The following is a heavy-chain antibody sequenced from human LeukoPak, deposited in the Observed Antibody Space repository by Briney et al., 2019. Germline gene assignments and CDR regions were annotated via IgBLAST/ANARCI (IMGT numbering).Heavy chain of an antibody. CDR1: GFSLSTSGMC. Sequence: QTLTLTCTFFGFSLSTSGMCVSWIRQPPGKALEWLARIDWDDDKYYSTSLKTRLTISKDTSKNQVVLTMTNMDPVDTATYYCARIGDYDILTGYYNFDYWGQGTLVTVSS. CDR2: IDWDDDK. CDR3: ARIGDYDILTGYYNFDY. D-gene: IGHD3-9*01. V-gene: IGHV2-70*11. J-gene: IGHJ4*02.